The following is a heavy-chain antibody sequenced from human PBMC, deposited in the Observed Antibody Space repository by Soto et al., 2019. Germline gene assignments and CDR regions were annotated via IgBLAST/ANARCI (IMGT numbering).Heavy chain of an antibody. CDR3: ARDLRGAHRPFYVWGGGYGMDV. CDR2: ISAYNGNT. Sequence: ASVKVSCMASGYTFTSYGISWVRQAPGQGLEWMGWISAYNGNTNYAQKLQGRVTMTTDTSTSTAYMELRSLRSDDTAVYYCARDLRGAHRPFYVWGGGYGMDVWGQGTTVTVSS. D-gene: IGHD3-16*01. J-gene: IGHJ6*02. CDR1: GYTFTSYG. V-gene: IGHV1-18*01.